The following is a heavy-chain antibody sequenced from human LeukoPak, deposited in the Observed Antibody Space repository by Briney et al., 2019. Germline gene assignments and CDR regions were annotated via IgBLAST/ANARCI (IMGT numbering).Heavy chain of an antibody. CDR1: GGSISPYY. V-gene: IGHV4-59*01. D-gene: IGHD3-10*02. Sequence: KPSETLSLTCTVAGGSISPYYWSWIRQPPGKGREWLGYIYYSGNADYNPSLKSRVAISVDTSKNQFSLKLSSVTAADTAVYYCARSTGSTMFIDYWGQGTLVTVSS. J-gene: IGHJ4*02. CDR3: ARSTGSTMFIDY. CDR2: IYYSGNA.